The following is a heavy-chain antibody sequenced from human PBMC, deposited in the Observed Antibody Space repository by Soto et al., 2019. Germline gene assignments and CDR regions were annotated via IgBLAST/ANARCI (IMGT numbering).Heavy chain of an antibody. J-gene: IGHJ5*02. D-gene: IGHD6-19*01. Sequence: PSETLSLTCTVSGCSISSGGYYWSWIRQHPGKGLEWIGYIYYSGSTYYNPSLKSRVTISVDTSKNQFSLKLSSVTAADTAVYYCARVIRNSSGWPNWFDPWGQGTLVTVSS. CDR3: ARVIRNSSGWPNWFDP. CDR2: IYYSGST. CDR1: GCSISSGGYY. V-gene: IGHV4-31*03.